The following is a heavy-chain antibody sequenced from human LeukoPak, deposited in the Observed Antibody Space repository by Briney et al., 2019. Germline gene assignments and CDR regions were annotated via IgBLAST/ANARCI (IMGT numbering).Heavy chain of an antibody. CDR2: IYYSGST. J-gene: IGHJ4*02. D-gene: IGHD3-10*01. CDR3: ARGAFGIGFDH. CDR1: GDSISNYY. Sequence: SETLSLTCTVSGDSISNYYWTWIRQPPGKGLEWIGFIYYSGSTYCNPSLKSRVSISIDTSKNQFSLKMSSVTAADTALYYCARGAFGIGFDHWGQGTLVTVSS. V-gene: IGHV4-59*01.